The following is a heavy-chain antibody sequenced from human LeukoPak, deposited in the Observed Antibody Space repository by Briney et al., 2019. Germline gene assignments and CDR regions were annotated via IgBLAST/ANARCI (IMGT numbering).Heavy chain of an antibody. V-gene: IGHV4-39*07. CDR3: ARGLWLSYYYYYYMDV. CDR1: GASLSSGSYY. Sequence: SETLSLTCTVSGASLSSGSYYWSWIRQPAGKGLEWIGSIYYSGSTYYNPSLKSRVTISVDTSKNLFSLKLSSVTAADTAVYYCARGLWLSYYYYYYMDVWGKGTTVTVSS. J-gene: IGHJ6*03. CDR2: IYYSGST. D-gene: IGHD3-22*01.